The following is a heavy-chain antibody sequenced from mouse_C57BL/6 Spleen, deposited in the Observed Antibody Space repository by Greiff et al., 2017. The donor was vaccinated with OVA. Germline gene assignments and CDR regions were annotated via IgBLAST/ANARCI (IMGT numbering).Heavy chain of an antibody. V-gene: IGHV3-6*01. J-gene: IGHJ4*01. CDR3: AKKGSFPYYAMDY. D-gene: IGHD1-1*01. Sequence: ESGPGLVKPSQSLTLTCSVTGYSITSGYYWNWIRQFPGNKLEWMGYISYDGSNNYNPSLKNRISITRDTSKNQFFLKLNSVTTEDTATYYCAKKGSFPYYAMDYWGQGTSVTVSS. CDR2: ISYDGSN. CDR1: GYSITSGYY.